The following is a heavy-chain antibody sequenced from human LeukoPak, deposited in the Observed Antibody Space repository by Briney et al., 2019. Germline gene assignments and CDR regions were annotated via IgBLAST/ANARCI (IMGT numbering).Heavy chain of an antibody. D-gene: IGHD1-26*01. CDR1: GFTFSSYE. J-gene: IGHJ3*02. V-gene: IGHV3-48*03. CDR2: ISSSGSTI. Sequence: GGSLRLSCAASGFTFSSYEMNWVRQAPGKGLEWVSYISSSGSTIYYADSVKGRFTISRDNSKNTLYLQMNSLRAEDTAVYYCAKWHSGTWAFDIWGQGTMVTVSS. CDR3: AKWHSGTWAFDI.